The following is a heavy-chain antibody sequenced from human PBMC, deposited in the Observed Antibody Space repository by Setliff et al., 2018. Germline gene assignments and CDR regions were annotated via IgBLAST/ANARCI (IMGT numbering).Heavy chain of an antibody. D-gene: IGHD5-18*01. CDR2: INPDGSEK. J-gene: IGHJ6*02. V-gene: IGHV3-7*01. CDR3: ARDGGTAMVKTYYYGLDV. Sequence: GGSLRLSCGASGFTYNNDWVSWVRQAPGKGLEWLASINPDGSEKYYVDSVKGRFTISRDNAKNSLYLDLNSLRGEDMGVYYCARDGGTAMVKTYYYGLDVWGQGTTVTVSS. CDR1: GFTYNNDW.